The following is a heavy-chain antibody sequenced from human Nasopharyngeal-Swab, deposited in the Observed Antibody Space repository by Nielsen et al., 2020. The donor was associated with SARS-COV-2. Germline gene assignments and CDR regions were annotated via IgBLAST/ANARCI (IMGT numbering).Heavy chain of an antibody. CDR2: ISSSSSYI. Sequence: GEYLKISCAASGFTFSSYSMNWVRQAPGKGLEWVSSISSSSSYIYYADSVKGRFTISRDNAKNSLYLQMNSLRAEDTAVYYCARALPDTYCGGDCYYNWGQGTLVTVSS. CDR1: GFTFSSYS. D-gene: IGHD2-21*02. CDR3: ARALPDTYCGGDCYYN. J-gene: IGHJ4*02. V-gene: IGHV3-21*01.